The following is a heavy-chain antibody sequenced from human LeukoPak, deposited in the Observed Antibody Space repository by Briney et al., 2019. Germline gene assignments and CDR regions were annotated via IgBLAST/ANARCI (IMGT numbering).Heavy chain of an antibody. V-gene: IGHV4-4*07. Sequence: KPSETLSLTCTVSGGSISSYYWSWIRQPAGKGLEWIGRIYTSGSTNYNPSLKSRVTMSVDTSKNQFSLKLSSVTAADTAVYYCARDAPNPSGYARNYYGMDVWGQGTTVTVSS. CDR2: IYTSGST. J-gene: IGHJ6*02. D-gene: IGHD5-12*01. CDR3: ARDAPNPSGYARNYYGMDV. CDR1: GGSISSYY.